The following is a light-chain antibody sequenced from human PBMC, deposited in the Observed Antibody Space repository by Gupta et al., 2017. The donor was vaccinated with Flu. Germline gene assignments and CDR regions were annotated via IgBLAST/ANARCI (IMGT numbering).Light chain of an antibody. V-gene: IGKV1-5*03. Sequence: DIQMTQSPSTLSASVGDRVTITCRASQSISSWLAWYQQKPGKAPKLLIYKASSLESGVPSRFSGSGSGTEFTLTINSLQPDDFATYYCQQYNSYRTFGQWTKVEIK. CDR2: KAS. J-gene: IGKJ1*01. CDR3: QQYNSYRT. CDR1: QSISSW.